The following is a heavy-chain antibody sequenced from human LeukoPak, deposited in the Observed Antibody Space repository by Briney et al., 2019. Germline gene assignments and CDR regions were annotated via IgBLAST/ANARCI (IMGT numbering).Heavy chain of an antibody. Sequence: SETLSLTCAVSGGSISSSNWWSWVRPPPGKGLEWIGEIYHSGSTNYNPSLKSRVTISIDKSRNQFSLKLSSVTAADTAVYYFASTGPTDNWFDPWGQGTLVTVSS. CDR2: IYHSGST. CDR1: GGSISSSNW. D-gene: IGHD4-11*01. CDR3: ASTGPTDNWFDP. J-gene: IGHJ5*02. V-gene: IGHV4-4*02.